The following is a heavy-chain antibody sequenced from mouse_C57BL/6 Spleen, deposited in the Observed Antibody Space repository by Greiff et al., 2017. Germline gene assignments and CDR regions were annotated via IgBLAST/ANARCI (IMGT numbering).Heavy chain of an antibody. CDR1: GYTFTDYY. V-gene: IGHV1-26*01. CDR3: ARSPFITTVEGGFDY. J-gene: IGHJ2*01. D-gene: IGHD1-1*01. CDR2: INPNNGGT. Sequence: EVQLQQSGPELVKPGASVKISCKASGYTFTDYYMNWVKQSHGKSLEWIGDINPNNGGTSYNQKFKGKATLTVDKSSSTAYMELRSLTSEDSAVYYCARSPFITTVEGGFDYWGQGTTLTVSS.